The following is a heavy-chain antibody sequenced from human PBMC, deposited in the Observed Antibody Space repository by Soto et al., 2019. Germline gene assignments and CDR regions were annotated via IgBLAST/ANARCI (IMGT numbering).Heavy chain of an antibody. CDR1: GGSFSGYY. Sequence: QVQLQQWGAGLLKPSETLSLTCAVYGGSFSGYYWSWIRQPPGKGLGWIGEINHSGSPNYNPSLKSRVTISVDTSKNQFSLKLSSVTAADTAVYYCARGLRWLQGGFDYWGQGTLVIVSS. J-gene: IGHJ4*02. V-gene: IGHV4-34*01. CDR2: INHSGSP. CDR3: ARGLRWLQGGFDY. D-gene: IGHD5-12*01.